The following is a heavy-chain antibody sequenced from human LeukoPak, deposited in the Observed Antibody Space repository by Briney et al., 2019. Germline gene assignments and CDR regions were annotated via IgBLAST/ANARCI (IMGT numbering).Heavy chain of an antibody. CDR1: GFTFSNYA. Sequence: GGSLRLSCAASGFTFSNYAMNWVRQAPGKGLEWVSGINWNGGSTGYADSVKGRFTISRDNAKNSLYLQMNSLRAEDTALYYCARGGNYGGNSGADYWGQGTLVTVSS. V-gene: IGHV3-20*04. D-gene: IGHD4-23*01. CDR2: INWNGGST. CDR3: ARGGNYGGNSGADY. J-gene: IGHJ4*02.